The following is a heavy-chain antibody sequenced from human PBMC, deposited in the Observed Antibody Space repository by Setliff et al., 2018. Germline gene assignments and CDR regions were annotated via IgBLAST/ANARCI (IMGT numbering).Heavy chain of an antibody. V-gene: IGHV3-21*01. J-gene: IGHJ4*02. CDR1: GFTFSSYS. Sequence: GGSLRLSCAASGFTFSSYSMNWVRKAPGKGLEWVSSISSSSSYISYADSLKGRFTISRDNAKNSLYLQMNSLRAEDTAVYYCARGGPLLDYWGQGTLVTVSS. CDR3: ARGGPLLDY. CDR2: ISSSSSYI. D-gene: IGHD3-16*01.